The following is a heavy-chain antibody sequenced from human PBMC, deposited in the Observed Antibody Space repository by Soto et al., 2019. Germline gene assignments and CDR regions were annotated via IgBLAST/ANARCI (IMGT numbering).Heavy chain of an antibody. CDR3: ARDRRLYYSDAFDI. D-gene: IGHD1-26*01. J-gene: IGHJ3*02. Sequence: QVQLVESGGGVVQHGRSLRLSCAASGFTFSIYGMHWVRHAPDKGLEWVAMISFDGSEKYYTDSVKGRFHISRDSSKNTMYLQMDSLRVEDTAVYYCARDRRLYYSDAFDIWGQGTTVTVSS. CDR1: GFTFSIYG. V-gene: IGHV3-30*03. CDR2: ISFDGSEK.